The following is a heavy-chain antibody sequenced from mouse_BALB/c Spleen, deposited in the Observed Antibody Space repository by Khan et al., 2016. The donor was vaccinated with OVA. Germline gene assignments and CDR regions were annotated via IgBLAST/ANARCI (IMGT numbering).Heavy chain of an antibody. V-gene: IGHV1-80*01. Sequence: QVQLKQSGAELVRPGASVKISCKASGYAFSNYLMNWVKQGPGQGLEWIGQIYPGDGNTNYNEKFKDKATLTADKSSSTAYMKLSSLTSEDSAVYFCARSGYSYFAYCGQ. D-gene: IGHD3-3*01. CDR1: GYAFSNYL. CDR2: IYPGDGNT. CDR3: ARSGYSYFAY. J-gene: IGHJ3*01.